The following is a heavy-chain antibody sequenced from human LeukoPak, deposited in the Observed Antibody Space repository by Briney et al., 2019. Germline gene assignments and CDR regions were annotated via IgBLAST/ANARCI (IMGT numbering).Heavy chain of an antibody. D-gene: IGHD7-27*01. CDR1: GFTFSRYA. V-gene: IGHV3-23*01. CDR3: AKVMLGHYYIDV. CDR2: ISGSGDST. J-gene: IGHJ6*03. Sequence: GGSLRLSCAASGFTFSRYAVGWVRQSPGKGLEWVSGISGSGDSTYYADSVKGRFTVSRDNSKNTLYLQMNSLRAEDTAVYYCAKVMLGHYYIDVWGKGTTVTISS.